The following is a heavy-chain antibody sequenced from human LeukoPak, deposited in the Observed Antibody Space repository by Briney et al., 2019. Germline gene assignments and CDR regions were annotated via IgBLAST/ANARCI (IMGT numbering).Heavy chain of an antibody. J-gene: IGHJ4*02. CDR2: IYYSGST. CDR1: GGSFSSYY. Sequence: PSETLSLTCTVSGGSFSSYYWSWIRQPPGKGLEWIGYIYYSGSTNYNPSLKSRVTISVDTSKNQFSLKLSSVTAADTAVYYCVRGNEWPMSIHFDYWGQGTLVTVSS. V-gene: IGHV4-59*08. CDR3: VRGNEWPMSIHFDY. D-gene: IGHD1-1*01.